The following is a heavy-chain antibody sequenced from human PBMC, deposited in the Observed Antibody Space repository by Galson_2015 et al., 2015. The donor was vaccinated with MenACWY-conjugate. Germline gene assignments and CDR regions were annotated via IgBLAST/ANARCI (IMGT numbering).Heavy chain of an antibody. D-gene: IGHD2-2*01. CDR3: TRADHRFCSRTNCPFDH. CDR2: IQSKNYGANT. Sequence: SLRLSCAASGFSFSDFGMHWVRQAPGKGLEWIGYIQSKNYGANTQYAASVKDRFTISRDDSRSIAYLQMSSLKTEDTALYYCTRADHRFCSRTNCPFDHWGQGTLVTVSS. CDR1: GFSFSDFG. J-gene: IGHJ4*01. V-gene: IGHV3-49*04.